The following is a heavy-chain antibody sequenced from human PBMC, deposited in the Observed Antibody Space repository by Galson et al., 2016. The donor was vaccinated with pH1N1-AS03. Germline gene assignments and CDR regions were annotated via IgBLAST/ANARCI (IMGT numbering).Heavy chain of an antibody. V-gene: IGHV2-5*02. Sequence: PALVKPTQTLTLTCTFSGFSFTTSEVGVGWIRQPPGKALEWLALIWWDDDKRYSPFLKSRVTVTKDTSKNQVVLTMTNMDPVDTATYFCAQHSGSSGFSYWGQGTLVTVSS. D-gene: IGHD6-6*01. CDR3: AQHSGSSGFSY. CDR2: IWWDDDK. CDR1: GFSFTTSEVG. J-gene: IGHJ4*02.